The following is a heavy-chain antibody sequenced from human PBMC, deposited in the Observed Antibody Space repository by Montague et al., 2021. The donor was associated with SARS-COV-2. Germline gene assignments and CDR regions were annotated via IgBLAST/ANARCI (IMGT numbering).Heavy chain of an antibody. CDR3: ARQMGQSSIFGVVIQYYFDY. Sequence: SETLSLTCTVSGGSISSSSYYWGWIRQPPGKGLEWIGSIYYSGSTYYNPSLKSRVTISVDTSKNQFSLKLSSVTAADTAVHYCARQMGQSSIFGVVIQYYFDYGGQGTLVTVSS. V-gene: IGHV4-39*01. J-gene: IGHJ4*02. D-gene: IGHD3-3*01. CDR1: GGSISSSSYY. CDR2: IYYSGST.